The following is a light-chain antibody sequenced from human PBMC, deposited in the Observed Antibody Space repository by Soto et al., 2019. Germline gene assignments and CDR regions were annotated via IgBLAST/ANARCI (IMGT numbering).Light chain of an antibody. J-gene: IGKJ1*01. CDR1: QSVSTNF. V-gene: IGKV3-20*01. CDR3: QQYGRTSWT. CDR2: GAS. Sequence: EIVLTQSPGTLSLSPGEGATLSCRASQSVSTNFFAWYQQKPGQAPRLLIYGASTRATGIPDRFSGSGSETDFTLTISRLEPEDFVVYYCQQYGRTSWTFGQGTKVEIK.